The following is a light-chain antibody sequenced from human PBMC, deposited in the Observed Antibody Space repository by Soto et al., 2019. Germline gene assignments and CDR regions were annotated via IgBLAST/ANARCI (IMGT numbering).Light chain of an antibody. Sequence: EIVLTQSPGTLSLSPGERATLSCRASQSVSSSYLAWYQQKPGQAPRLLIYGASSRATGIADRFSGSGSGTDFTLTISRLEPEDFAVYYCQQYGSSSLTFDGGTKVEIK. CDR1: QSVSSSY. V-gene: IGKV3-20*01. J-gene: IGKJ4*01. CDR2: GAS. CDR3: QQYGSSSLT.